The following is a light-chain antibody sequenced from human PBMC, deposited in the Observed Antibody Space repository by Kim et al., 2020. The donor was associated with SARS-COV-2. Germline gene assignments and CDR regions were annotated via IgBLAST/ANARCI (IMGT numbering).Light chain of an antibody. CDR3: QAWDSSTWV. CDR2: EDS. CDR1: KLGDKY. Sequence: SYELTQPPSVSVSPGQTASITCSGDKLGDKYACWYQQKPGQSPVLVIYEDSKRPSGIPERFSGSNPGNTATLTPSGTQAMDEADYYCQAWDSSTWVFGGG. V-gene: IGLV3-1*01. J-gene: IGLJ3*02.